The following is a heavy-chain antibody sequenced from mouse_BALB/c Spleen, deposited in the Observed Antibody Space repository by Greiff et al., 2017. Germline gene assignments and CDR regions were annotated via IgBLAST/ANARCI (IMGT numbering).Heavy chain of an antibody. V-gene: IGHV3-1*02. D-gene: IGHD1-2*01. CDR2: IHYSGST. CDR3: AALLRLRWYFDV. Sequence: EVQLQQSGPDLVKPSQSLSLTCTVTGYSITSGYSWPWIRQFPGNKLEWMGYIHYSGSTNYNPSLKSRISITRDTSKNQFFLQLNSVTTEDTATYYCAALLRLRWYFDVWGAGTTVTVSS. CDR1: GYSITSGYS. J-gene: IGHJ1*01.